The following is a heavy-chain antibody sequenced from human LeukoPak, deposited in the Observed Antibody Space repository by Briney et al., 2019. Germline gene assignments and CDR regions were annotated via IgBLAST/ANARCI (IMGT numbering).Heavy chain of an antibody. CDR1: GFTFSSYS. V-gene: IGHV3-48*01. J-gene: IGHJ4*02. CDR3: ARDGWYGYFDY. D-gene: IGHD2-15*01. Sequence: GGSLRLSCAASGFTFSSYSMNWVRQAPGKGLEWVSYISSSSSTIYYADSVKGRFTISRDNSKNTLYLQMNSLRAEDTAVYYCARDGWYGYFDYWGQGTLVTVSS. CDR2: ISSSSSTI.